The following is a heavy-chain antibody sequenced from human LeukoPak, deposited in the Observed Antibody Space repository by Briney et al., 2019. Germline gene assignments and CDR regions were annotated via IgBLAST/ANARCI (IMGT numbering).Heavy chain of an antibody. CDR1: GFTFSSYA. CDR3: ARDHGRYCSGGSCPFDY. J-gene: IGHJ4*02. Sequence: GGSLRLSCAASGFTFSSYAMSWVRQAPGKGLEWVAVIWYDGSNKYYADSVKGRFTISRDNSKNTLYLQMNSLRAEDTAVYYCARDHGRYCSGGSCPFDYWGQGTLVTVSS. D-gene: IGHD2-15*01. CDR2: IWYDGSNK. V-gene: IGHV3-33*08.